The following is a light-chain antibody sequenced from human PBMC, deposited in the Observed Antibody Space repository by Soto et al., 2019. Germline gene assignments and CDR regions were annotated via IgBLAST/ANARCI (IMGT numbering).Light chain of an antibody. Sequence: QSALTQPPSVSAAPGRKVTISCSGSSSNIGNNYVSWYQQLPGTAPKLLIYDNNKRPSGIPDRFSCSKSGTSATLGITGLPSGDEADYYCGTWDSSLSAYVFGTGTKVIAL. J-gene: IGLJ1*01. CDR2: DNN. CDR1: SSNIGNNY. CDR3: GTWDSSLSAYV. V-gene: IGLV1-51*01.